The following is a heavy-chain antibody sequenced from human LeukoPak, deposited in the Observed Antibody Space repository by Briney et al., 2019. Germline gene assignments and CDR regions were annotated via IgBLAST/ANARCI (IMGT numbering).Heavy chain of an antibody. D-gene: IGHD3-10*01. CDR2: INPNDGGT. CDR3: ARFLSGDY. V-gene: IGHV1-2*02. J-gene: IGHJ4*02. CDR1: GYTFTAYY. Sequence: APVKVSCKASGYTFTAYYIQWLRQAPGQGFGWMGWINPNDGGTNYAPKFQGRVTVTMYTSITTVYMELSGLRSDDTAMYYCARFLSGDYWGQGTLVTVSS.